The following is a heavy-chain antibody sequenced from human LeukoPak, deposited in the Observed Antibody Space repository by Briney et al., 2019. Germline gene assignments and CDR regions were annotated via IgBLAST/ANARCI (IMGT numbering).Heavy chain of an antibody. D-gene: IGHD3-3*01. V-gene: IGHV3-23*01. CDR1: GFTFSSYA. Sequence: GGSLGLSCAASGFTFSSYAMSWVRQAPGKGLEWASAISGSGGSTYYADSVKGRFTISRDNSKNTLYLQMNSLRAEDTAVYYCAKGFLEWLRFDPWGQGTLVTVSS. J-gene: IGHJ5*02. CDR2: ISGSGGST. CDR3: AKGFLEWLRFDP.